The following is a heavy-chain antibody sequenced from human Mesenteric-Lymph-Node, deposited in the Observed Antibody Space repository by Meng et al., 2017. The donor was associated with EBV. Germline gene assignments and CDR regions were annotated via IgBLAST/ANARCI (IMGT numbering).Heavy chain of an antibody. Sequence: GGSGGGGAQPGRSLGSTWDGSGLTFSCYGMNWVSQAPGKGLEWVGVIWYDGSNKYYADSVKGRFTISRDNSKNTLYLQMNSLRAEDTAVYYCAREEDGDPFDYWGQGTLVTVSS. J-gene: IGHJ4*02. V-gene: IGHV3-33*01. CDR1: GLTFSCYG. D-gene: IGHD4-17*01. CDR3: AREEDGDPFDY. CDR2: IWYDGSNK.